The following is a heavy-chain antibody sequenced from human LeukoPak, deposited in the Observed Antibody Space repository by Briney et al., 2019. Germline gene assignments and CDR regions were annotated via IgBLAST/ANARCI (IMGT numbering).Heavy chain of an antibody. CDR3: ARSQGTMTSPFDY. Sequence: GGSLRLSCAASGFTFDAYTMNWVRQAPGKGLEWVSYTSSSSSYIYYADSVKGRFTISRDNANNSLYLQMNSLRAEDTAVYYCARSQGTMTSPFDYWGQGTLVTVSS. D-gene: IGHD3-22*01. CDR2: TSSSSSYI. CDR1: GFTFDAYT. V-gene: IGHV3-21*06. J-gene: IGHJ4*02.